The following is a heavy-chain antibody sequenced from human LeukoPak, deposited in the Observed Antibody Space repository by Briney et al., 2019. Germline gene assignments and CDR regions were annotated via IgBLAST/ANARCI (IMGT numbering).Heavy chain of an antibody. CDR1: GFTFSSYE. Sequence: GGSLRLSCAASGFTFSSYEMHWVRQAPGKGLEWVSYISSSDSTIYYADSVKGRFTISRDNAKNSLYLQMNGLRAEDTAVYYCARDYGGSSPFDYWGQGTLVTVSS. J-gene: IGHJ4*02. D-gene: IGHD4-23*01. CDR3: ARDYGGSSPFDY. CDR2: ISSSDSTI. V-gene: IGHV3-48*03.